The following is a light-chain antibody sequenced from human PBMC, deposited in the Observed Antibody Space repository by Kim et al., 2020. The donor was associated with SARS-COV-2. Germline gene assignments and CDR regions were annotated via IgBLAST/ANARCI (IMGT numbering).Light chain of an antibody. CDR2: GNT. CDR1: GSNIGANYD. CDR3: QSYDNSLNSYV. Sequence: QRVTFSCTGSGSNIGANYDVHWYQHLPGTAPKLLIYGNTNRPSGGPDRFSGSKSGTSASLAIIGLQAEDEADYYCQSYDNSLNSYVFGTGTKVTVL. J-gene: IGLJ1*01. V-gene: IGLV1-40*01.